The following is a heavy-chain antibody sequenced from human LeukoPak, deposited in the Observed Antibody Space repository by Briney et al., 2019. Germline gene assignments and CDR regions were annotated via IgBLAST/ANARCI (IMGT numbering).Heavy chain of an antibody. Sequence: SATLSLTCTVSGGSISSSSYYWGWIRQPPGKGLEWIGSIYYSGDTYYNPSLKSRRVTISVDTSKNQFSLRLSSVTAADTAAYYCARHQWHYYYYMGVWGKGSTVTVSS. V-gene: IGHV4-39*01. CDR2: IYYSGDT. CDR3: ARHQWHYYYYMGV. J-gene: IGHJ6*03. D-gene: IGHD6-19*01. CDR1: GGSISSSSYY.